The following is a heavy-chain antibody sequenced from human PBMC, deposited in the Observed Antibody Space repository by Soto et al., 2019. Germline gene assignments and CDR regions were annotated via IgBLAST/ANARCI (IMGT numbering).Heavy chain of an antibody. V-gene: IGHV3-48*02. CDR3: ARSEGTYYDILTGLFDY. D-gene: IGHD3-9*01. J-gene: IGHJ4*02. CDR2: ISSSSSTI. CDR1: GFTFSSYS. Sequence: GGSLRLSCAASGFTFSSYSMNWGRQAPGKGLEWVSYISSSSSTIYYADSVKGRFTISRDNAKNSLYLQMNSLRDEDTAVYYCARSEGTYYDILTGLFDYWGQGTLVTVS.